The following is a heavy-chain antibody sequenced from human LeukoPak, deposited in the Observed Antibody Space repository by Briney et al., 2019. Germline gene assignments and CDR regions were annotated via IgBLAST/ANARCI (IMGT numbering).Heavy chain of an antibody. J-gene: IGHJ4*02. Sequence: GGSLRLSCAASGFTFSDYYMSWIRQAPGKGLEWVSYISSSGSTIYYADSVKGRFTISRDNAKNSLYLQMNSLRAEDTAVYYCAREGSYDILTGYYISGEYYFDYWGQGTLVTVSS. D-gene: IGHD3-9*01. CDR2: ISSSGSTI. V-gene: IGHV3-11*01. CDR3: AREGSYDILTGYYISGEYYFDY. CDR1: GFTFSDYY.